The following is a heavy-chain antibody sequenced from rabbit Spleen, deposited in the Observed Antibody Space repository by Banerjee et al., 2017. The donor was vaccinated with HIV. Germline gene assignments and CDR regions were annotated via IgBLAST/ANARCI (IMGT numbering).Heavy chain of an antibody. J-gene: IGHJ4*01. Sequence: QEQLVESGGGLVQPGGSLKLSCKASRFDVSNYGMSWVRQAPGKGLEWIGYIEPIFGNTYYANWVNGRFTISSHNAQNTLYLQLSSLTAADTATYFCAREEYVGSNSLWGPGHPRHRL. D-gene: IGHD4-2*01. CDR3: AREEYVGSNSL. V-gene: IGHV1S47*01. CDR1: RFDVSNYG. CDR2: IEPIFGNT.